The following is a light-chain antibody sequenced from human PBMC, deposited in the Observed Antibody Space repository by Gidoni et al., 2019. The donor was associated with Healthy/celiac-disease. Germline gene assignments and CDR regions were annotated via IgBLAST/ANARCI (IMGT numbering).Light chain of an antibody. V-gene: IGKV1-5*03. Sequence: DIQMTQSPSTLSASVGDRVTITCRARQSISSWLAWYQQKPGKAPTLLIYKASSLESGVPSRFSGSGSGTEVTLTISSLQPDDFATYYCQQYNSYSWTFGQGTKVEIK. J-gene: IGKJ1*01. CDR2: KAS. CDR1: QSISSW. CDR3: QQYNSYSWT.